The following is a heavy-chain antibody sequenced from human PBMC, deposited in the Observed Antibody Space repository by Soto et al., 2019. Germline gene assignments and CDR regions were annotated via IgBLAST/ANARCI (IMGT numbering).Heavy chain of an antibody. J-gene: IGHJ6*02. D-gene: IGHD2-2*01. CDR2: IIPIFGTA. CDR3: ARGYCSSTSCHWSGDYYYGMDV. V-gene: IGHV1-69*06. CDR1: GGTFSSYA. Sequence: QVQLVQSGAEVKKPGSSVKVSCKASGGTFSSYAISWVRQAPGQGLEWMGGIIPIFGTANYAQKFQGRVTITADKSTSTAYMELSSLRSEDTAVYYCARGYCSSTSCHWSGDYYYGMDVWGQGTTVTVSS.